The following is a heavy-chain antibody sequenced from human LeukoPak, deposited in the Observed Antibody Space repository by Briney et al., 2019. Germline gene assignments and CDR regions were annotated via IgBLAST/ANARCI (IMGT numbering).Heavy chain of an antibody. D-gene: IGHD5-24*01. J-gene: IGHJ4*02. CDR2: VSPDGTTT. V-gene: IGHV3-74*01. Sequence: GGSLRLSCEASTFGNYWIHGVRQVPGKGLVWLSRVSPDGTTTTHADSVKGRFTISRDNAKSTLYLQMNSLSAEDTAVYYCARECDPTMCAGSSPDHWGQGILVTVSS. CDR1: TFGNYW. CDR3: ARECDPTMCAGSSPDH.